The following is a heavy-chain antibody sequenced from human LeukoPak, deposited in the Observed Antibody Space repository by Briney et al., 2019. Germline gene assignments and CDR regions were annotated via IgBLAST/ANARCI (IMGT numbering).Heavy chain of an antibody. CDR3: TTEIVVVITVSDY. CDR1: GFTFSNAW. J-gene: IGHJ4*02. D-gene: IGHD3-22*01. CDR2: IKSKTDGGTT. V-gene: IGHV3-15*01. Sequence: PGGSLRLSCAASGFTFSNAWMSWVRQAPGKGLEWVGRIKSKTDGGTTDYAAPVKGRFTISRDDSKNTLYLQMNSLKTEDTAVYYCTTEIVVVITVSDYWGQGTLVTVSS.